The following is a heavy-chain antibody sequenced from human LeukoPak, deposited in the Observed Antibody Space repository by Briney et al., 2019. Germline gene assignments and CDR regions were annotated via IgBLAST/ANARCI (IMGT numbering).Heavy chain of an antibody. D-gene: IGHD2-2*01. Sequence: SVKVSCKASGGTFSSYAISWVRQAPGQGLEWMGGIIPIFGTANYAQKFQGRVTITTDESTSTAYMELSSLRSEDTAVYYCARVARYCSSTSCYGSRYYYYYMDVWGRGTTVTVSS. CDR2: IIPIFGTA. CDR1: GGTFSSYA. CDR3: ARVARYCSSTSCYGSRYYYYYMDV. J-gene: IGHJ6*03. V-gene: IGHV1-69*05.